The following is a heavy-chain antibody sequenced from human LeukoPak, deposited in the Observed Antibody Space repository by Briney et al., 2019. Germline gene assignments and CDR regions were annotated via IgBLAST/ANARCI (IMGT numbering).Heavy chain of an antibody. Sequence: GASVKVSCKASGGTFSSYAISWVRQAPGQGLEWMGGIIPIFGTANYAQKFLGRVTITADESTSTAYMELSSLRSEDTAVYYCARDSSSDTAMVTGAFDIWGQGTMVTVSS. CDR2: IIPIFGTA. V-gene: IGHV1-69*13. CDR3: ARDSSSDTAMVTGAFDI. D-gene: IGHD5-18*01. CDR1: GGTFSSYA. J-gene: IGHJ3*02.